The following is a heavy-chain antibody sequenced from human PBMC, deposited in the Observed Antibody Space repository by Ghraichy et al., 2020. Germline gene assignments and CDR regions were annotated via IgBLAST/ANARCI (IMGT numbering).Heavy chain of an antibody. D-gene: IGHD5-24*01. CDR1: GFTVSGNF. J-gene: IGHJ5*01. Sequence: GGSLRLSCAASGFTVSGNFMNWVRQAPGKGLEWVSIIHTGGSTFHADSVKGRFTMSRHTSKNTVYLQMNGLRVEDTAVYYCARGPNCDSWGQGTLVTVSS. CDR3: ARGPNCDS. CDR2: IHTGGST. V-gene: IGHV3-53*01.